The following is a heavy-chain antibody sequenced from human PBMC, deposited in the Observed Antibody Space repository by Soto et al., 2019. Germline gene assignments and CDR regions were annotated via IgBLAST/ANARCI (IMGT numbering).Heavy chain of an antibody. J-gene: IGHJ4*02. D-gene: IGHD6-19*01. CDR3: ARGLAVAEPYFDY. CDR2: IYYSGST. V-gene: IGHV4-59*01. Sequence: SETLSLTCTVSGGSISSYYWSWIRQPPGKGLEWIGYIYYSGSTNYNPSLKSRVTISVDTSKNQFSLKLSSVTAADIAVYYCARGLAVAEPYFDYWGQGTLVTVSS. CDR1: GGSISSYY.